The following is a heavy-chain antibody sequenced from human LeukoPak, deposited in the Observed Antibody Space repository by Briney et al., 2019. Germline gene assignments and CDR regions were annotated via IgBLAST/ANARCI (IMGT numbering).Heavy chain of an antibody. CDR1: GGSFSGYY. Sequence: SETLSLTCAVYGGSFSGYYWSWIRQPPGKGLEWIGEINHSGSTNYNPSLKSRVTISVDTSKNQFSLKLSFVTAADTAVYYCARGQVGATPKYYFDYWGQGTLVTVSS. J-gene: IGHJ4*02. D-gene: IGHD1-26*01. V-gene: IGHV4-34*01. CDR3: ARGQVGATPKYYFDY. CDR2: INHSGST.